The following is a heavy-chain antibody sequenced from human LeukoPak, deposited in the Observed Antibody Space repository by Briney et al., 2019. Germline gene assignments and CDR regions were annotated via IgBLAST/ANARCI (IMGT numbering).Heavy chain of an antibody. CDR2: ISGSGGST. V-gene: IGHV3-23*01. J-gene: IGHJ6*03. CDR3: AKSYYDFWSGYYASNQGDYYYYMDV. CDR1: GFTFSSYA. D-gene: IGHD3-3*01. Sequence: GGSLRLSXAASGFTFSSYAMSWVRQAPGKGLEWVSAISGSGGSTYYADSVKGRFTISRDNSKNTLYLQMNSLRAEDTAVYYCAKSYYDFWSGYYASNQGDYYYYMDVWGKGTTVTVSS.